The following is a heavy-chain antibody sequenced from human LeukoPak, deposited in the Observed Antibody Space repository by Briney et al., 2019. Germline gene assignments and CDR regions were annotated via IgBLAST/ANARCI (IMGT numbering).Heavy chain of an antibody. CDR1: GGSISSYY. CDR3: AATEGFGELFY. D-gene: IGHD3-10*01. V-gene: IGHV4-59*08. Sequence: KPSETLSLTCTVSGGSISSYYWSWIRQPPGKGLEWIGYIYYSGSTNYNPSLKSRVTISVDTSKNQFSLKLSSVTAADTAVYYCAATEGFGELFYWGQGTLVTVSS. J-gene: IGHJ4*02. CDR2: IYYSGST.